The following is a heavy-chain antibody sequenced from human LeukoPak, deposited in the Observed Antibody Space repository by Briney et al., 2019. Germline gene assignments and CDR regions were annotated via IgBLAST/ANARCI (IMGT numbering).Heavy chain of an antibody. CDR2: ISSSSYI. D-gene: IGHD2-15*01. J-gene: IGHJ4*02. Sequence: GGSLRLSCAASGFTFSSYSMNWVRQAPGKGLEWVSSISSSSYIYYADSVKGRFTISRDNAKNSLYLQMNSLRAEDTAVYYCARAERYCSGGSCYSGGVDYWGQGTLVTVSS. V-gene: IGHV3-21*04. CDR3: ARAERYCSGGSCYSGGVDY. CDR1: GFTFSSYS.